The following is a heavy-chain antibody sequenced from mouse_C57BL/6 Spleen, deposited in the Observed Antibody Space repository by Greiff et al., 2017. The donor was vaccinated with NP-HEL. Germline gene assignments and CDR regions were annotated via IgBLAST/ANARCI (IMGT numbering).Heavy chain of an antibody. V-gene: IGHV10-1*01. Sequence: EVQRVESGGGLVQPKGSLKLSCAASGFSFNTYAMNWVRQAPGKGLEWVARIRSKSNNYATYYADSVKDRFTISRDDSESMLYLQMNNLKTEDTAMYYCVRHEGYYYGSSWYFDVWGTGTTVTVSS. CDR2: IRSKSNNYAT. D-gene: IGHD1-1*01. CDR3: VRHEGYYYGSSWYFDV. J-gene: IGHJ1*03. CDR1: GFSFNTYA.